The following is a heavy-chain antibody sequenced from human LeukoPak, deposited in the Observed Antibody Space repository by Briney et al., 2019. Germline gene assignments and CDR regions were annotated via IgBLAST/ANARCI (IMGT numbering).Heavy chain of an antibody. CDR3: VRSGYDYDWFDP. CDR1: GGSFSDYS. D-gene: IGHD5-12*01. CDR2: IIAILDTA. Sequence: SVKVSCKASGGSFSDYSISWVRQAPGQGLEWMGRIIAILDTARYAQKFQGRFTITADKSTTTVYMELSSLRSDDTAVYYCVRSGYDYDWFDPWGQGTLVTVSS. V-gene: IGHV1-69*08. J-gene: IGHJ5*02.